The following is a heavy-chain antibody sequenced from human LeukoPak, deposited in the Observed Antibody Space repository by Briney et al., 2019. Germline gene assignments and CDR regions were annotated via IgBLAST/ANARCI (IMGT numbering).Heavy chain of an antibody. CDR2: ISANTGKT. CDR3: AKVAGDRMDY. J-gene: IGHJ4*02. CDR1: GYTFATYG. D-gene: IGHD6-13*01. Sequence: GASVKVSCKASGYTFATYGFCWVRQAPGHGLEWMGWISANTGKTDYAQKFQGRVTMTTDTSTSTAYMELRSLRPDDTAVYYCAKVAGDRMDYWGQGTLLTASS. V-gene: IGHV1-18*01.